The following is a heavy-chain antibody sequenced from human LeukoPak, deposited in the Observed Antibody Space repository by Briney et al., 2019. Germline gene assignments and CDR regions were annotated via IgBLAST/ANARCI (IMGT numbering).Heavy chain of an antibody. CDR2: INHSGST. CDR3: ARDRGYSYGSVFDY. V-gene: IGHV4-34*01. CDR1: GGSFSGYY. D-gene: IGHD5-18*01. J-gene: IGHJ4*02. Sequence: ETLSLTCAVYGGSFSGYYWSWIRQPPGKGLEWIGEINHSGSTNYNPSLKSRVTISVDTSKNQFSLKLSSVTAADTAVYYCARDRGYSYGSVFDYWGQGTLVTVSS.